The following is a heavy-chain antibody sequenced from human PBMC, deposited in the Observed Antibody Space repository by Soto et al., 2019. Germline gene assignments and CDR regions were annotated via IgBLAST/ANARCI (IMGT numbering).Heavy chain of an antibody. V-gene: IGHV1-3*01. Sequence: QVQLVQSGAEVKKPGASVKVSCKASGYTFTSYAMHWVRQAPGQRLEWMGWINAGNGNTKYSQKFQGRVTLTRDTSASTAYMELSNLRSEDTAVYYCARGPGGPDGPGDYWGQGTLVTVSS. CDR1: GYTFTSYA. D-gene: IGHD2-15*01. CDR3: ARGPGGPDGPGDY. J-gene: IGHJ4*02. CDR2: INAGNGNT.